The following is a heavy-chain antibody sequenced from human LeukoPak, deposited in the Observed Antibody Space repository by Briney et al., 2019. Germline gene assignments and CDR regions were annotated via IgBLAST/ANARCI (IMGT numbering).Heavy chain of an antibody. CDR2: IFYSGRT. V-gene: IGHV4-59*01. CDR1: GGSISSYY. J-gene: IGHJ4*02. CDR3: ARGQKYRNGYTVTELGSGYFDY. D-gene: IGHD5-18*01. Sequence: SETLSLTCSVSGGSISSYYWSWIRQPPGKGLEYIGYIFYSGRTNYNPSLKSRLTISVDTSMNQFSLTLSSVTAADTAVYYCARGQKYRNGYTVTELGSGYFDYWGQGTLVTVSS.